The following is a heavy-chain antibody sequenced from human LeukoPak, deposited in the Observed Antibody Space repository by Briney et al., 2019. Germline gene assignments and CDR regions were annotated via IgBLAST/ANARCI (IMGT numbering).Heavy chain of an antibody. CDR3: ARVGYDILTGYYRRNWYFDL. Sequence: PGGSLRLSCAASGFTFSSYTMNWVRQAPGKGLEWVSSISSGSGYIYYADSVKGRFTISRDNAKNSLYLQMNSLRAEDTAVYYCARVGYDILTGYYRRNWYFDLWGRGTLVTVSS. D-gene: IGHD3-9*01. CDR2: ISSGSGYI. V-gene: IGHV3-21*01. J-gene: IGHJ2*01. CDR1: GFTFSSYT.